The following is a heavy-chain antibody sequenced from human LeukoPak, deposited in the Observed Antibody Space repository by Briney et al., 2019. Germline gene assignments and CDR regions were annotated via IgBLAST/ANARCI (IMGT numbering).Heavy chain of an antibody. CDR1: GLIFNTYG. V-gene: IGHV3-33*01. J-gene: IGHJ4*02. D-gene: IGHD6-19*01. Sequence: GGSLRLSCAASGLIFNTYGMHWVRQAPGKGLEWVAVIWFDGSIKYYADSVKGRFTISRVNSKNTLYLQMNSLRTEDTALYYCASAAGPFGNWGQGTLVTVSS. CDR2: IWFDGSIK. CDR3: ASAAGPFGN.